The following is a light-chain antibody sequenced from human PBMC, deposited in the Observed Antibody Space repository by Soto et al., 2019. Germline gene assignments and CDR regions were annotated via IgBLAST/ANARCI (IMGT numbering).Light chain of an antibody. Sequence: QSVLTQPRSVSGSPGQSVTISCTGTSSDVGGYNYVSWYQQQPGKVPKLMIYDVNKRPSGVPDRFSGSKSGNTASLTISGLQAEDEADYYCCSNAGSYTLIFGGGTKLTVL. CDR2: DVN. J-gene: IGLJ2*01. V-gene: IGLV2-11*01. CDR3: CSNAGSYTLI. CDR1: SSDVGGYNY.